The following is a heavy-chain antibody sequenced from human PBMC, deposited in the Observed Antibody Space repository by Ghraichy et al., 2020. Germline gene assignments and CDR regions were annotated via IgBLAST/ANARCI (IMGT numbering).Heavy chain of an antibody. J-gene: IGHJ4*02. D-gene: IGHD3-3*01. Sequence: GGSLRLSCATSGFNFSTYAMTWVRQAPGKRLEWVSGIGARSGNTYYASSVKGRFTISRDDSKNTLYLQMNSLRVEDMGVYFCARDRDFWSGYPQYYFDFWGQGALVTVSS. CDR2: IGARSGNT. V-gene: IGHV3-23*01. CDR3: ARDRDFWSGYPQYYFDF. CDR1: GFNFSTYA.